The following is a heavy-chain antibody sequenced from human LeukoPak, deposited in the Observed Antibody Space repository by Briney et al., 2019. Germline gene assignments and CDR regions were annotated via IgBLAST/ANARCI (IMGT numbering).Heavy chain of an antibody. CDR2: ISSSSSYI. CDR1: GFTFGSYA. D-gene: IGHD6-13*01. CDR3: AKDIGADDYYFDY. V-gene: IGHV3-21*04. J-gene: IGHJ4*02. Sequence: GGSLRLSCAASGFTFGSYAMSWVRQAPGKGLEWVSSISSSSSYIYYADSVKGRFTISRDNAKNSLYLQMNSLRAEDTALYYCAKDIGADDYYFDYWGQGTLVTVSS.